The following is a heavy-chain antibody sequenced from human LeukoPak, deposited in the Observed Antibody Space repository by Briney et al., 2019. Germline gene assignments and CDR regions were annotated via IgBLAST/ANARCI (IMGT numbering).Heavy chain of an antibody. CDR2: IRFDSSNI. CDR1: GFTFSSYG. J-gene: IGHJ5*02. D-gene: IGHD3-10*01. CDR3: AKNGAAAAGLDT. Sequence: SGGSLRLSCAASGFTFSSYGMYWVRQAPGKGLGWVAFIRFDSSNIYYAESVRGRFTISRDNSKDTLYLLMNSLRTEDTGLYYCAKNGAAAAGLDTWGQGTLVTVSS. V-gene: IGHV3-30*02.